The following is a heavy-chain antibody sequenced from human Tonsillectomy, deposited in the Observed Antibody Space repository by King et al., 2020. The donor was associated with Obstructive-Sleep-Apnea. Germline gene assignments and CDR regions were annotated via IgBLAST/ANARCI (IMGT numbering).Heavy chain of an antibody. CDR3: AKGWFGEPVDY. D-gene: IGHD3-10*01. CDR1: GFTLSTYG. Sequence: HVQLVESGGGVVQPGGSLRLSCAASGFTLSTYGMHWVRQPPGKGLEWGAFIRFDGSKKYYVDSVKGRFTISRDNSKNTLYLQMNSLRPEDTAVYFCAKGWFGEPVDYWGQGTLVTVSS. V-gene: IGHV3-30*02. J-gene: IGHJ4*02. CDR2: IRFDGSKK.